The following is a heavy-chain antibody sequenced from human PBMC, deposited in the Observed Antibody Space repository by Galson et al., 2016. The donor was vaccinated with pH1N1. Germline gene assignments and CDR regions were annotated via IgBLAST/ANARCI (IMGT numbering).Heavy chain of an antibody. V-gene: IGHV4-30-4*08. CDR2: IYYSGTT. CDR3: ARVGATMTATGAFDI. D-gene: IGHD5-24*01. CDR1: GGSISNDYYY. Sequence: TLSLTCTVSGGSISNDYYYWSWIRQPPGKGVEWIGYIYYSGTTYYNPSLKSRVTISIDPAKNQFSLKVTSVTAAATAVYYCARVGATMTATGAFDIWGQGTMVSV. J-gene: IGHJ3*02.